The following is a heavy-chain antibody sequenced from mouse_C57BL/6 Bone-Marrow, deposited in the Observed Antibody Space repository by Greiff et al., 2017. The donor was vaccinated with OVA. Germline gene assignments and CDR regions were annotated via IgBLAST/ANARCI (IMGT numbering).Heavy chain of an antibody. D-gene: IGHD2-3*01. Sequence: QVQLQQPGAELVMPGASVKLSCKASGYTFTSYWMHWVKQRPGHGLEWIGEIDPSDSYTNYNQKFKGKSTLTVDKSSSTAYMQLSSLTSEDSAVYYCARRYDGYYPFAYWGQGTLVTVSA. CDR3: ARRYDGYYPFAY. J-gene: IGHJ3*01. V-gene: IGHV1-69*01. CDR2: IDPSDSYT. CDR1: GYTFTSYW.